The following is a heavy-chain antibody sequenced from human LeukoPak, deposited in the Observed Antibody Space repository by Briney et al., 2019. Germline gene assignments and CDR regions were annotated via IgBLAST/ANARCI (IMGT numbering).Heavy chain of an antibody. CDR1: GYSISSGYF. V-gene: IGHV4-38-2*02. J-gene: IGHJ4*02. Sequence: PAETLSLTCTVSGYSISSGYFWARIRQPPGKGLEWIGNMYHSGITYYDPSLKSRVTMSVDTSKNQFSLKLTSVTAADTAVYFCARDGEGFFDYWGQGTLVTVSS. CDR2: MYHSGIT. D-gene: IGHD2-21*01. CDR3: ARDGEGFFDY.